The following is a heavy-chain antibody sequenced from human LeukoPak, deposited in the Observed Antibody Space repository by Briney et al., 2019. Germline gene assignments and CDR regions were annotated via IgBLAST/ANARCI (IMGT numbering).Heavy chain of an antibody. CDR1: GGSISSGDYY. Sequence: SQTLSLTCTVSGGSISSGDYYWSWIRQPPGRGLEWIGYIYYSGSTYYNPSLKSRVTISVDTSKNQFSLKLSSVTAADTAVYYCARYQGRAVYFDYWGQGTLVTVSS. CDR2: IYYSGST. CDR3: ARYQGRAVYFDY. V-gene: IGHV4-30-4*01. J-gene: IGHJ4*02.